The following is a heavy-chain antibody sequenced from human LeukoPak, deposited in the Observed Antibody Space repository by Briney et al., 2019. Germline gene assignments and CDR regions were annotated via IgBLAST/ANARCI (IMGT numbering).Heavy chain of an antibody. Sequence: SQTLSLTCTVSGGSISSGGYYWSWIRQHREKGLEWIGYIYYSGSTYYNPSLKSRVTISVDTSKNQFSLKLSSVTAADTAVYYCARDHGYSYGYFDYWGQGTLVTVSS. J-gene: IGHJ4*02. CDR1: GGSISSGGYY. CDR3: ARDHGYSYGYFDY. D-gene: IGHD5-18*01. CDR2: IYYSGST. V-gene: IGHV4-31*03.